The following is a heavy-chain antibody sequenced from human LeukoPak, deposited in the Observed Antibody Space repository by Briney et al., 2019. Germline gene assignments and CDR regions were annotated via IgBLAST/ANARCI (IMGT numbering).Heavy chain of an antibody. CDR1: GGTFSNYA. CDR2: IIPIFGRV. J-gene: IGHJ4*02. D-gene: IGHD3-22*01. V-gene: IGHV1-69*06. CDR3: ARVGLSYDSRGLFDY. Sequence: ASVKVSCKASGGTFSNYAISWVRQAPGQGLEWMGGIIPIFGRVNYAQKFQGRVTISADISTSTVYMELNSLRSEDTAVYYCARVGLSYDSRGLFDYWGQGTLVTVSS.